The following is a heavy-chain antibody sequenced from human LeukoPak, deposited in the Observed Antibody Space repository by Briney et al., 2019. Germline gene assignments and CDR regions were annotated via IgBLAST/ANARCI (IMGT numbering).Heavy chain of an antibody. CDR1: GFTFSSYG. CDR2: ISYDGSNK. D-gene: IGHD2-2*01. J-gene: IGHJ3*02. CDR3: AKDPFRYCSSTSCYAEDDAFDI. Sequence: GRSLRLSCAASGFTFSSYGMHWVRQAPGKGLEWVAVISYDGSNKYYADSVKGRFTISRDNSKNTLYLQMNSLRAEDTAVYYCAKDPFRYCSSTSCYAEDDAFDIWGQGTMVTVSS. V-gene: IGHV3-30*18.